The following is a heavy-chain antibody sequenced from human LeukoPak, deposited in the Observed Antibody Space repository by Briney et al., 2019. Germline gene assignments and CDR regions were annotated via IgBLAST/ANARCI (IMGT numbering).Heavy chain of an antibody. V-gene: IGHV4-4*07. Sequence: SETLSLTCTVSGGSISSYYWSWIRQPAGKGLEWIGRIYTSGSTNYNPSLKSRVTMSVDTSKNQFSLKLSSVTAADTAVYYCARGGAVGVTTASYVYWGQGTLVTVSS. CDR2: IYTSGST. CDR1: GGSISSYY. CDR3: ARGGAVGVTTASYVY. D-gene: IGHD1-26*01. J-gene: IGHJ4*02.